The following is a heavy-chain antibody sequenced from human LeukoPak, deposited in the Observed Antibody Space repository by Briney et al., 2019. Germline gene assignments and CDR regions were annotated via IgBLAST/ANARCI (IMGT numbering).Heavy chain of an antibody. CDR2: ISSSGSTI. CDR1: GFTFSDYY. D-gene: IGHD3-22*01. Sequence: KAGGSLRLSCAASGFTFSDYYMSWIRQAPGKGLEWVSYISSSGSTIYYADSVKGRFTISRDNAKNSLYLQMNSLRAEDTAVYYCARDLKSYDSSGYAHSWDYWGQGTLVTVSS. CDR3: ARDLKSYDSSGYAHSWDY. J-gene: IGHJ4*02. V-gene: IGHV3-11*01.